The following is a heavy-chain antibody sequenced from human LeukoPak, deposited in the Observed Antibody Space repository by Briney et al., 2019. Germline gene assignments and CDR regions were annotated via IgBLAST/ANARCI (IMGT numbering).Heavy chain of an antibody. Sequence: GASVKVSCKASGYTFTSYYMHWVRQAPGQGLEWRGIINPSRGSTRYEQKFQRRVTTARDTSTSTVYMELSSLRSEDTAVYYCARGNLTYYDFWSGYHFDYWGQGTLVTVSS. V-gene: IGHV1-46*03. CDR2: INPSRGST. D-gene: IGHD3-3*01. CDR3: ARGNLTYYDFWSGYHFDY. CDR1: GYTFTSYY. J-gene: IGHJ4*02.